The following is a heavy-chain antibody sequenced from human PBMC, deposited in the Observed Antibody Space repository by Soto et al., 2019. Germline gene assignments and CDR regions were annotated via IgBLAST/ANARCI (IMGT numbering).Heavy chain of an antibody. D-gene: IGHD3-10*01. CDR3: ARVSIGYYYGSGSYLDY. CDR1: GYTFTSYD. V-gene: IGHV1-8*01. Sequence: ASVKVSCKASGYTFTSYDINWVRQATGQGLEWMGWMNPNSGNTGYAQKFQGRVTMTRNTSISTAYMELSSLRSEDTAVYYCARVSIGYYYGSGSYLDYWGQGTLVTVSS. CDR2: MNPNSGNT. J-gene: IGHJ4*02.